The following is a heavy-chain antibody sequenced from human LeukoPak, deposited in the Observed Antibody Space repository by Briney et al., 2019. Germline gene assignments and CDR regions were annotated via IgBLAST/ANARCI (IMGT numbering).Heavy chain of an antibody. J-gene: IGHJ5*02. Sequence: ASVKVSCKASGYTFTGYCMHWVRQAPGQGLEWMGWINPNSGSTNYAQKFQGRVTMTRDTSFSTAYMELSRLRSDDTAVYYCARDSHDWNYSGFDPWGQGTLVTVSS. CDR3: ARDSHDWNYSGFDP. D-gene: IGHD1-7*01. CDR2: INPNSGST. V-gene: IGHV1-2*02. CDR1: GYTFTGYC.